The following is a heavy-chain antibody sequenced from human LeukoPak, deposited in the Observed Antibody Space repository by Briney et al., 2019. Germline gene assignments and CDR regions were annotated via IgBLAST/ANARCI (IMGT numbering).Heavy chain of an antibody. V-gene: IGHV3-15*01. J-gene: IGHJ3*02. CDR1: GFIFTNAW. CDR3: TTDLRGAFDI. Sequence: GGSLRLSCATPGFIFTNAWMSWVRQAPGKGLEWVGRIKSESDDGTTHYAAPVKGRFTISRDDSKNTLFLQMNSLQIEDTAVYYCTTDLRGAFDIWGQGTMVTVSS. CDR2: IKSESDDGTT. D-gene: IGHD5-24*01.